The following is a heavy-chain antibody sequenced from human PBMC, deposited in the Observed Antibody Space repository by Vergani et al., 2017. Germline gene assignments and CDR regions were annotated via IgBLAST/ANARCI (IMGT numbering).Heavy chain of an antibody. Sequence: EVQLVQSGAEVKKPGESLKISCKGSGYSFTSYWIGWVRQMPGKGLEWMGIIYPGDSDTIYSPSFQGQVTISADKSISTAYLQWSSLKASDTAMYYCARTSVYYDILTGLDYWGQGTLVTVSS. CDR1: GYSFTSYW. CDR2: IYPGDSDT. CDR3: ARTSVYYDILTGLDY. V-gene: IGHV5-51*01. D-gene: IGHD3-9*01. J-gene: IGHJ4*02.